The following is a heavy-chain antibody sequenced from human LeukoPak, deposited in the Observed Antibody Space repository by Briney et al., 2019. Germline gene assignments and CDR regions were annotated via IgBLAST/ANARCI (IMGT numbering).Heavy chain of an antibody. CDR3: VRGAGTATTYFQH. V-gene: IGHV3-13*01. CDR1: GFTFSSYD. CDR2: IDTAGNT. Sequence: GGSLRLSCAASGFTFSSYDMHWVRQATGKGLEWVSAIDTAGNTYYPGSVKGRFTISRENAKNSLYLQMSSLRGGDTAVYYCVRGAGTATTYFQHWGQGTLVTVSS. D-gene: IGHD4-17*01. J-gene: IGHJ1*01.